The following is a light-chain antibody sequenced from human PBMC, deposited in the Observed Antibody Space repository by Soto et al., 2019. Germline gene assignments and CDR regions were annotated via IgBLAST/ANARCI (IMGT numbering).Light chain of an antibody. CDR2: AAS. J-gene: IGKJ4*01. CDR3: QQYSDWPLT. V-gene: IGKV3D-15*01. CDR1: QSIHSN. Sequence: EIVMTQSPATLSVSPGERATLSCRASQSIHSNLAWYQQRPGQAPRRLIYAASTRATGIPARFSGNGFGTEFTLTISSLQSEDFAVYYCQQYSDWPLTFGGGTKVEIK.